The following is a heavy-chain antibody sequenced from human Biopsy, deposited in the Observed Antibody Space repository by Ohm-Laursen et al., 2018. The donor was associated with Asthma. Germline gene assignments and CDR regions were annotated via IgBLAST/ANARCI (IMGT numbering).Heavy chain of an antibody. V-gene: IGHV1-3*01. J-gene: IGHJ3*02. CDR3: ARTYYDVFAI. Sequence: ATVKISCKVSGYTFINYAIHWVRQAPGQSLEWMAWLNPVNGNTKYSQQFQGRVTITRDTSASTAYMELSSLRSEDTAVYYCARTYYDVFAIWGQGTMVTVSS. CDR2: LNPVNGNT. CDR1: GYTFINYA. D-gene: IGHD3-10*01.